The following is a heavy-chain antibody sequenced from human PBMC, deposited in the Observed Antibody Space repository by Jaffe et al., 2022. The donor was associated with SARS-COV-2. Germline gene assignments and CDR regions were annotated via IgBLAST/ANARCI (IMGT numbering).Heavy chain of an antibody. Sequence: QVQLVESGGGVVQPGRSLRLSCAASGFTFSSYGMHWVRQAPGKGLEWVAVISYDGSNKYYADSVKGRFTISRDNSKNTLYLQMNSLRAEDTAVYYCAKFSKYSSGWYSRRGGTENWFDPWGQGTLVTVSS. D-gene: IGHD6-19*01. CDR2: ISYDGSNK. J-gene: IGHJ5*02. CDR3: AKFSKYSSGWYSRRGGTENWFDP. V-gene: IGHV3-30*18. CDR1: GFTFSSYG.